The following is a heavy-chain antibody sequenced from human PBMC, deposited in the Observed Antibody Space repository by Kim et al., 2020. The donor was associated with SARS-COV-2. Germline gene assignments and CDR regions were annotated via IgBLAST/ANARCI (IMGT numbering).Heavy chain of an antibody. CDR1: GFTFSSYW. CDR3: AREGSITMVRGVGKHYYYYGMDV. V-gene: IGHV3-7*01. CDR2: IKQDGSEK. D-gene: IGHD3-10*01. J-gene: IGHJ6*02. Sequence: GGSLRLSCAASGFTFSSYWMSWVRQAPGKGLEWVANIKQDGSEKYYVDSVKGRFTISRDNAKNSLYLQMNSLRAEDTAVYYCAREGSITMVRGVGKHYYYYGMDVWGQGTTVTVSS.